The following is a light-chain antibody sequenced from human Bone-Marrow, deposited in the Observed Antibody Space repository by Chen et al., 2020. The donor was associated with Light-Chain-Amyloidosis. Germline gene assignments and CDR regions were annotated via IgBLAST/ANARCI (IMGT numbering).Light chain of an antibody. J-gene: IGLJ3*02. CDR3: QVWDRSSDRPV. CDR1: NIGSTS. Sequence: SYVLTQPSSVSVAPGQTATIACGGNNIGSTSVHWYQQTPGQAPLLVVYDDSDRPSGIPDRLSGSNSGNTATLTISMVEAGDEADYYCQVWDRSSDRPVFGGGTKLTVL. CDR2: DDS. V-gene: IGLV3-21*02.